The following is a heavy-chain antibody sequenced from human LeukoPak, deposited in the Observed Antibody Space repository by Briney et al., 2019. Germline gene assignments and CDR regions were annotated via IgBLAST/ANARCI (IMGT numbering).Heavy chain of an antibody. CDR2: IRAEGDPT. CDR1: GFNFNIYS. Sequence: GGSLRLSCRASGFNFNIYSMNWVRQAPGKGLEWISVIRAEGDPTHYADSVKGRFTISRDNSKNILYLQMNSLRAEDTAVYYCAKLTGYWGQGTLVTVSS. J-gene: IGHJ4*02. D-gene: IGHD3-16*01. CDR3: AKLTGY. V-gene: IGHV3-23*01.